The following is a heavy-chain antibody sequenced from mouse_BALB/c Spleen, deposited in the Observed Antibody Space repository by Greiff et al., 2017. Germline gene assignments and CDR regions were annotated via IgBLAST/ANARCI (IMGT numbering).Heavy chain of an antibody. CDR1: GYTFTSYW. Sequence: VQLQQSGAELVKPGASVKLSCKASGYTFTSYWMHWVKQRPGQGLEWIGEIDPSDSYTNYNQKFKGKATLTVDKSSSTAYMQLSSLTSEDSAVYYCAPSYYGNFWFAYWGQGTLVTVSA. D-gene: IGHD2-10*01. CDR2: IDPSDSYT. J-gene: IGHJ3*01. CDR3: APSYYGNFWFAY. V-gene: IGHV1-69*02.